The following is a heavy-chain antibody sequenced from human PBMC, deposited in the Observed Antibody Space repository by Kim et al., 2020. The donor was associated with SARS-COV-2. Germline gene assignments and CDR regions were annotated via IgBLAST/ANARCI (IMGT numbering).Heavy chain of an antibody. J-gene: IGHJ4*02. D-gene: IGHD2-15*01. V-gene: IGHV1-18*01. Sequence: QKLQGRVTMTTDTSTSTAYMELRSLRSDDTALYYCARDRPFGHGGNEFDYWGQGTLVTVSS. CDR3: ARDRPFGHGGNEFDY.